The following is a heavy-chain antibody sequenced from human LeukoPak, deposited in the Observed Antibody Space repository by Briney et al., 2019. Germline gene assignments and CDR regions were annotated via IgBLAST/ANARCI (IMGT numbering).Heavy chain of an antibody. V-gene: IGHV4-30-4*01. J-gene: IGHJ4*02. Sequence: SETLSLTCTVSGGSISSGDYYWSWIRQPPGKGLEWIGYIYYSGSTYYNPSLKSRVTISLDTSKNQFSLKLSSVTAADTAVYYCARGGYYDSSGYYPHFDYWGQGTLVTVSS. CDR1: GGSISSGDYY. CDR2: IYYSGST. CDR3: ARGGYYDSSGYYPHFDY. D-gene: IGHD3-22*01.